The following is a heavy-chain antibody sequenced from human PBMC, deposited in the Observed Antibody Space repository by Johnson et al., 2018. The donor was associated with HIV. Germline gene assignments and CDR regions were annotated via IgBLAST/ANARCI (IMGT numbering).Heavy chain of an antibody. CDR1: GFTVSSNY. CDR2: IYSGGST. D-gene: IGHD5-18*01. CDR3: ARVEQQLWLRGAFDI. J-gene: IGHJ3*02. V-gene: IGHV3-66*01. Sequence: EQLVESGGGLVQPGGSLRLSCAASGFTVSSNYMSWVRQAPGKGLEWVSVIYSGGSTYYADSVKGRFTISRDNSKNTLYLQMNSLRAEDTAVYYCARVEQQLWLRGAFDIWGQGTMVTVSS.